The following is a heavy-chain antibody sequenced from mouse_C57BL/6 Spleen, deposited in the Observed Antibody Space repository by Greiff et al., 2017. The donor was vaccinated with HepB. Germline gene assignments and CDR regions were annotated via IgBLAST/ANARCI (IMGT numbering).Heavy chain of an antibody. D-gene: IGHD1-1*02. Sequence: EVQLKESGPGLVKPSQSLSLTCSVTGYSITSGYYWNWIRQFPGNKLEWMGYISYDGSNNYNPSLKNRISITRDTSKNQFFLKLNSVTTEDTATYYCARRDYDAMDYWGQGTSVTVSS. V-gene: IGHV3-6*01. J-gene: IGHJ4*01. CDR2: ISYDGSN. CDR1: GYSITSGYY. CDR3: ARRDYDAMDY.